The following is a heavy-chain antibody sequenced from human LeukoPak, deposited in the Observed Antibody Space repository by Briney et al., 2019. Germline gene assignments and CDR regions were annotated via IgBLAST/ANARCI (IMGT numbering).Heavy chain of an antibody. CDR2: IHPGNSDT. J-gene: IGHJ4*02. Sequence: GESLKISCKGSGYSFTSYWIAWVRQMPGKGLEWMGIIHPGNSDTRYSPSFQGQVTISADKSISTAYLQWSSLKASDIAMYYCARRRAVAGTYYFDYWGQGTLVTVSP. CDR1: GYSFTSYW. V-gene: IGHV5-51*01. D-gene: IGHD6-19*01. CDR3: ARRRAVAGTYYFDY.